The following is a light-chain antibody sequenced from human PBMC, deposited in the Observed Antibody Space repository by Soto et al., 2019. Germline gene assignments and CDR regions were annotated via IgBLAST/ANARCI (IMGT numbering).Light chain of an antibody. CDR2: DAY. V-gene: IGKV3-11*01. J-gene: IGKJ5*01. CDR1: QSFRGL. CDR3: HQRHMWPIT. Sequence: EVVLTQSPVTLSLSPGERATLSCRASQSFRGLLAWYQQKPGHAPRLLIYDAYNRATGIPPRFSGSGSGTDFTLTISSLEPEVSAVYYCHQRHMWPITFGQGTRLEIK.